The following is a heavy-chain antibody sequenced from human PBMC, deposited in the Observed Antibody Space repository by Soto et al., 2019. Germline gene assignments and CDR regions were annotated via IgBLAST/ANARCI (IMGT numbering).Heavy chain of an antibody. CDR2: ISAYNGNT. J-gene: IGHJ4*02. V-gene: IGHV1-18*01. CDR1: GYTFTSYG. D-gene: IGHD6-13*01. Sequence: ASVKVSCKASGYTFTSYGISWVRQAPGQGLEWMGWISAYNGNTNYAQKLQGRVTMTTDTSTSTAYMELRSLRSDDTAVYYCARDNSSSWYFMGYYFDYWGQGTLVTSPQ. CDR3: ARDNSSSWYFMGYYFDY.